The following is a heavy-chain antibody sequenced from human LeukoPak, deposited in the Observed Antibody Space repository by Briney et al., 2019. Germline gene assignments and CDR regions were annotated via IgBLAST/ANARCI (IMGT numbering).Heavy chain of an antibody. Sequence: SVKVSCKASGGTFSSYAISWVRQAPGQGLEWMGGIIPIFGTANCAQKFQGRVTITTDESTSTAYMELSSLRSEDTAVYYCASLGTLEYSSSSGYWGQGTLVTVSS. D-gene: IGHD6-6*01. CDR1: GGTFSSYA. CDR2: IIPIFGTA. CDR3: ASLGTLEYSSSSGY. V-gene: IGHV1-69*05. J-gene: IGHJ4*02.